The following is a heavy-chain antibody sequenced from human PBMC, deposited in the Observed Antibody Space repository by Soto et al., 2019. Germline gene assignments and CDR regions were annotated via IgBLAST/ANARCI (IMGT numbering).Heavy chain of an antibody. J-gene: IGHJ4*02. CDR3: ARRRITIFGVVIIGGGEFDY. CDR2: IKQDGSEK. Sequence: GGSLRLSCAASGFTFSSYWMSWVRQAPGKGLEWVANIKQDGSEKYYVDSVKGRFTISRDNAKNSLYLQMNSLRAEDTAVYYCARRRITIFGVVIIGGGEFDYWGQGTLVTVSS. V-gene: IGHV3-7*01. CDR1: GFTFSSYW. D-gene: IGHD3-3*01.